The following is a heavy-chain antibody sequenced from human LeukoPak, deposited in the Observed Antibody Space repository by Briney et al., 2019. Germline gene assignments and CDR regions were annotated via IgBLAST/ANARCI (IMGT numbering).Heavy chain of an antibody. CDR1: GFNFDDYV. J-gene: IGHJ4*01. CDR2: IKQDGSEK. V-gene: IGHV3-7*01. CDR3: AREGFYFFDF. Sequence: GGSLRLSCAASGFNFDDYVMSWVRQVPGKGLEWVANIKQDGSEKTYADSVRGRFTIFRDNAKDSVYLQMNSLRAEDSAIYYCAREGFYFFDFWGQGTLVTVSS.